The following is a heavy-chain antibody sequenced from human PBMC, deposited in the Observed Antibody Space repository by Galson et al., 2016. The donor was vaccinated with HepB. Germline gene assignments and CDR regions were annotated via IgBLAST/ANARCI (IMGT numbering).Heavy chain of an antibody. V-gene: IGHV1-2*02. Sequence: SVKVSCKASGYAFIGHYIHWVRQAPGQGLEWMGWTNPKSGDTNHAQKFQGRVTMTTDTSINTAYMEVNTLMSDDTAVYYCARDSAAIYGFYFDSWGQGSLVIVSS. CDR3: ARDSAAIYGFYFDS. D-gene: IGHD3-3*02. CDR2: TNPKSGDT. CDR1: GYAFIGHY. J-gene: IGHJ4*02.